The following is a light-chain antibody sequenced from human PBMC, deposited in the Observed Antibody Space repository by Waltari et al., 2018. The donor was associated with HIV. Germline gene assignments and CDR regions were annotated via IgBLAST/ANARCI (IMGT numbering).Light chain of an antibody. CDR1: SSAIGGHDS. CDR3: SSHAGTNYYV. V-gene: IGLV2-8*01. J-gene: IGLJ1*01. CDR2: EVT. Sequence: QSALAQPPSASASPGQSVTISCTGTSSAIGGHDSVPWYQHHPGKAPKLMIYEVTKRPSGVPDRFSGSKSGNTASLTVSGIQAEDEADYYCSSHAGTNYYVFGSGTRVTVL.